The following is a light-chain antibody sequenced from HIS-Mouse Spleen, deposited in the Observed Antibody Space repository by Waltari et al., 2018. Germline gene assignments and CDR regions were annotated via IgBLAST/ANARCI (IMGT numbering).Light chain of an antibody. V-gene: IGLV2-14*03. Sequence: QSALTQPASVSGSPGQSITISFIGTGSDVGGYNYVPWYQQHPGKAPTLMIYDVSNRPSGVSNRFSGSKSGNTASLTISGLQAEDEADYYCSSYTSSSFNVVFGGGTKLTVL. CDR2: DVS. J-gene: IGLJ2*01. CDR1: GSDVGGYNY. CDR3: SSYTSSSFNVV.